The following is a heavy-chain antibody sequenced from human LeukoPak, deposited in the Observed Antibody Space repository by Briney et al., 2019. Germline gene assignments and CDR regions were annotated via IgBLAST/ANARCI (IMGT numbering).Heavy chain of an antibody. CDR3: ARDNLSGRYGMDV. V-gene: IGHV4-61*01. CDR2: IYYSGIT. Sequence: SESLSLTCTVSGGSVSSGSYYWSWIRQPPGKGLEWIVYIYYSGITNYNPSVKSRVTISVDTSMNQFSLRLSSVTAADTAVYYCARDNLSGRYGMDVWGQGTTVTVSS. CDR1: GGSVSSGSYY. J-gene: IGHJ6*02. D-gene: IGHD3-16*02.